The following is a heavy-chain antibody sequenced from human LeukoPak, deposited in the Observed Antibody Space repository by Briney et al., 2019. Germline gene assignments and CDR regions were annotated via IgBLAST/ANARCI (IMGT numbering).Heavy chain of an antibody. V-gene: IGHV1-69*13. Sequence: SVKVSCKASGGTLSTYGISWVRQAPGHGLEWMGGIIPFLGTVNYAQKFQGRVTITADESTSTAYMELSSLRSEDTAVYYCARVVGYYGSGSYPDYWGQGTLVTVSS. CDR1: GGTLSTYG. CDR3: ARVVGYYGSGSYPDY. D-gene: IGHD3-10*01. J-gene: IGHJ4*02. CDR2: IIPFLGTV.